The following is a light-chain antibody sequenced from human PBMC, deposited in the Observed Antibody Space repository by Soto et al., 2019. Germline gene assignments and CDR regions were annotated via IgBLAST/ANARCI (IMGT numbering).Light chain of an antibody. CDR2: GAS. Sequence: EIVLTQSPGTLSLSPGERATLSCRASQSVSSSYLAWYQQKPGQAPRLLLYGASSRATGIPDRFSGSGSGTDFTLTISGPEPEAFVVYYCQQYGSSPLTFGGETKVEIK. J-gene: IGKJ4*01. CDR3: QQYGSSPLT. V-gene: IGKV3-20*01. CDR1: QSVSSSY.